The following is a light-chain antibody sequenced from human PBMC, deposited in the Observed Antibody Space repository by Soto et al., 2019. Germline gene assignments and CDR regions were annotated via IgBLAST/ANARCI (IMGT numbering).Light chain of an antibody. CDR3: SFYTTPGSRVV. V-gene: IGLV2-18*01. J-gene: IGLJ2*01. Sequence: QSALTQPPSVSGSPGQSVTITCTGTSSDVGTYNRVSWYQQPPGTAPKLIIYEVNNRPSGVPDRFSGSKSGNTASLTISGLQGEDEADYHCSFYTTPGSRVVFGGGTQLTVL. CDR1: SSDVGTYNR. CDR2: EVN.